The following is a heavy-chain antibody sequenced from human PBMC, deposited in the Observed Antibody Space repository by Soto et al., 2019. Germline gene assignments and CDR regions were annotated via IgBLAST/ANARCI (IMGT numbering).Heavy chain of an antibody. CDR2: ISSSSSYI. Sequence: NPGGSLRLSCAASGFTFISYSMNWVRQAPGKGLEWVSSISSSSSYIYYADSAKGRFTISRDNAKNSLYLQMNSLRAEDTAVYYCARDTATPYCSSTSCYTTGYYGMDVWGQGTTVTVSS. J-gene: IGHJ6*02. CDR3: ARDTATPYCSSTSCYTTGYYGMDV. V-gene: IGHV3-21*01. CDR1: GFTFISYS. D-gene: IGHD2-2*02.